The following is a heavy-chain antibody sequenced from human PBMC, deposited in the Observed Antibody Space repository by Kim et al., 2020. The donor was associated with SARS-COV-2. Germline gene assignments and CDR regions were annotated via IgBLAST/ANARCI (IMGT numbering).Heavy chain of an antibody. V-gene: IGHV3-7*01. D-gene: IGHD3-10*01. CDR2: INEDGSEA. J-gene: IGHJ4*02. Sequence: GGSLRLSCVASGFIIRTYWMTWVRQPPGKGLEWVGNINEDGSEAYYADSVKGRFTISRDNAKNSLYLQMNSLRAEDTAVYYCMKEPGTYRGQGTLAIVSS. CDR1: GFIIRTYW. CDR3: MKEPGTY.